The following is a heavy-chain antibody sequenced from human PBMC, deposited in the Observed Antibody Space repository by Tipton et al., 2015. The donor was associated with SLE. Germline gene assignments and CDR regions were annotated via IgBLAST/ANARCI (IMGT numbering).Heavy chain of an antibody. CDR1: SGSISSAGYY. Sequence: TLSLTCTVSSGSISSAGYYWSWIRQHPGKGLEWIGYVYSGGTTYYNPSLKGRLTISLDTPEKQFSLKLSSVTSADTAVYYCARYYYDSTGDCLFDSWVQGTLVTVSS. J-gene: IGHJ4*02. V-gene: IGHV4-31*03. CDR3: ARYYYDSTGDCLFDS. D-gene: IGHD3-22*01. CDR2: VYSGGTT.